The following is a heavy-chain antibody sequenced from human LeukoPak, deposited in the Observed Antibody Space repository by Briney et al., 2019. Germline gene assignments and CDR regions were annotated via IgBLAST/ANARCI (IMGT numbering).Heavy chain of an antibody. D-gene: IGHD3-22*01. J-gene: IGHJ4*02. V-gene: IGHV3-53*01. CDR1: GFTVSNNY. CDR2: IYTGGTT. Sequence: PGGSLRLSCAASGFTVSNNYMSWVRQAPGKGLEWVSIIYTGGTTYYADSVKGRFTISRDNAKNSLYLQMNSLRAEDTAVYYCASGPRMISFWGGVYWGQGTLVTVSS. CDR3: ASGPRMISFWGGVY.